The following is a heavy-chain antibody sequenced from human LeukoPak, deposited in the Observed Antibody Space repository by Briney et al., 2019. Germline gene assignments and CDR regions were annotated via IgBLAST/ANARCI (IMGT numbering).Heavy chain of an antibody. CDR1: GFSFSSYA. Sequence: PGGSLRLSCAASGFSFSSYAMSWVRQAPGKGLERVSAISGSGGSTYYADSVKGRFTISRDNSKTTLYLQMNSLRAEDTAVYYCAKFHRPGPAATYYYMDVWGKGTTVTVSS. D-gene: IGHD2-2*01. CDR3: AKFHRPGPAATYYYMDV. CDR2: ISGSGGST. J-gene: IGHJ6*03. V-gene: IGHV3-23*01.